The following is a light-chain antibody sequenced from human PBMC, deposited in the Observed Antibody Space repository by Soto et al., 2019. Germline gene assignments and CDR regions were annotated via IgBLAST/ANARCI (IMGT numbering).Light chain of an antibody. CDR2: CVS. CDR3: EQYGSSPRT. Sequence: EIVLTQSPGTLSLSPGERATLSCRASQSVSSNYFAWYQQKPGQAPRLLIYCVSSRATGIPDRFSGSGSGTDFTLTISRLEPEDFAVYYCEQYGSSPRTFGQGTKVEIK. CDR1: QSVSSNY. V-gene: IGKV3-20*01. J-gene: IGKJ1*01.